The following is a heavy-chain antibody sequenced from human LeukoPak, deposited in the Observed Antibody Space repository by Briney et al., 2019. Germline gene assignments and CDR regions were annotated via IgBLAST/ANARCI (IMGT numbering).Heavy chain of an antibody. CDR2: IYYSGST. CDR3: ARGRGFDP. CDR1: GDSTSSYY. V-gene: IGHV4-59*01. J-gene: IGHJ5*02. D-gene: IGHD5-24*01. Sequence: SETLSLTCTVSGDSTSSYYWSWIRQSPGKGLEWIGYIYYSGSTNYNPSLESRVTISLDTSKNQFSLKLSSVTAADTAVYYCARGRGFDPWGQGTLVTVSS.